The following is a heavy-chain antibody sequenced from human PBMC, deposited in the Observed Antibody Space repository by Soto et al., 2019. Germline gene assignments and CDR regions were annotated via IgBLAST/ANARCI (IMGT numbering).Heavy chain of an antibody. Sequence: QVQLQESGPGLVKPSQTLSLTCTVSGGSISSCGYYWSWIRQHPGKGLEGIGYIYYSGSTYYNPSLRSRVTISVDTSKNRFSLKLSSVTAADMAVYYCARVTRTQIRRQNWFDPGGQGTLVTVSS. V-gene: IGHV4-31*03. J-gene: IGHJ5*02. CDR3: ARVTRTQIRRQNWFDP. CDR2: IYYSGST. CDR1: GGSISSCGYY.